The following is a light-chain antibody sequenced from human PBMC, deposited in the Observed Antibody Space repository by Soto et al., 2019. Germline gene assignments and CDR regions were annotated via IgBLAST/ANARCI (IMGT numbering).Light chain of an antibody. V-gene: IGLV7-46*01. CDR2: DTT. CDR1: TGAVTSGHY. J-gene: IGLJ2*01. Sequence: QAVVTQEPSLTVSPGGTVTLTCGSSTGAVTSGHYPHWFQQKPGQAPRTLIYDTTNKHSWTPARFSGSLLGGKAALTLSGAQPEDEAEYYCCVYHSGAVEFGGGTKLTVL. CDR3: CVYHSGAVE.